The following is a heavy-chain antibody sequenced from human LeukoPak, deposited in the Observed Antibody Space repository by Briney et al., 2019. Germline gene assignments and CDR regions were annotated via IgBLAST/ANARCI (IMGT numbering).Heavy chain of an antibody. J-gene: IGHJ4*02. D-gene: IGHD1-26*01. CDR2: TRSKTYGGTT. V-gene: IGHV3-49*04. CDR3: TTGGSYFNY. CDR1: GFTFGDYA. Sequence: PGGSLRLSCTASGFTFGDYAMSWVRQAPGKGLEWVGFTRSKTYGGTTEYAASVKGRFTISRDDSKSIAYLQMNSLKTEDTAMYYCTTGGSYFNYWGQGTLVTVSS.